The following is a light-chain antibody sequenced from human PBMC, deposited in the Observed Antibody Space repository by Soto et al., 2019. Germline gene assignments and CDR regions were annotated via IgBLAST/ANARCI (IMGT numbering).Light chain of an antibody. CDR3: SSYTSSSTLGV. J-gene: IGLJ1*01. CDR1: SSDVGGYNY. CDR2: DVS. V-gene: IGLV2-14*01. Sequence: QSVLTQPASVSGSPVQSITISCTGTSSDVGGYNYVSWYQQHPGKAPKLMIYDVSNRPSGVSNRFSGSKSGNTASQTISGLQAEDEADYYCSSYTSSSTLGVFGTGTKVTVL.